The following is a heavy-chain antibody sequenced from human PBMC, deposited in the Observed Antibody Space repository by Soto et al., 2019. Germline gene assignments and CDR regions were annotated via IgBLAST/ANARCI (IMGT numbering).Heavy chain of an antibody. CDR1: GFTFSSYA. CDR2: ISGSGGST. J-gene: IGHJ4*02. D-gene: IGHD3-10*01. CDR3: AKCITMVRETYFDY. Sequence: EVQLLESGGGLVQPGRSLRLSPAASGFTFSSYAMSWVRQAPGKGLELVSAISGSGGSTYYADSVKGRFTISRDNSKSTRYLQMNSLRAEDTAVYYCAKCITMVRETYFDYWGQGTLVTVAS. V-gene: IGHV3-23*01.